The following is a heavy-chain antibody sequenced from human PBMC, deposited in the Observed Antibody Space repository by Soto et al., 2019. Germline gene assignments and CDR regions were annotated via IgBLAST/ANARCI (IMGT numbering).Heavy chain of an antibody. CDR3: ARDLVVDRGYYYYYYGMDV. CDR1: GYTFTGYY. Sequence: GASVKVSCKASGYTFTGYYMHWVRQAPGQGLEWMGWINPNSGGTNYAQKFQGWVTMTRDTSISTAYMELSRLRSDDTAVYYCARDLVVDRGYYYYYYGMDVWGQGTTVTVSS. V-gene: IGHV1-2*04. D-gene: IGHD2-8*02. CDR2: INPNSGGT. J-gene: IGHJ6*02.